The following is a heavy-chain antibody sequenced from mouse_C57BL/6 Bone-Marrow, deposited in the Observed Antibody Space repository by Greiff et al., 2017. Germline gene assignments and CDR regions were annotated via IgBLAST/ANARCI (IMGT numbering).Heavy chain of an antibody. CDR3: ARSRMVSPDY. V-gene: IGHV1-69*01. Sequence: VQLQQSGAELVMPGASVKLSCKASGYTFTSYWMHWVKQRPGQGLEWIGEIDPSDSYTNYNQKFKGKSTLTVDKSSSTAYMQLSSLTSEDSAVYYCARSRMVSPDYWGQGTTLTVSS. CDR1: GYTFTSYW. D-gene: IGHD2-10*02. CDR2: IDPSDSYT. J-gene: IGHJ2*01.